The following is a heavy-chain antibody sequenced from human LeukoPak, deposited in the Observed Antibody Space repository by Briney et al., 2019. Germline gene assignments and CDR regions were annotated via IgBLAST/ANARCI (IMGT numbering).Heavy chain of an antibody. D-gene: IGHD3-10*01. CDR3: AREGDAYYYGSGSYYNEGAFDI. CDR1: GFTFSSYA. Sequence: PGGSLRLSCAASGFTFSSYAMHWVRQAPGKGLEWVAVISYDGSNKYYADSVKGRFTISRDNSKNTLYLQMNSLRAEDAAVYYCAREGDAYYYGSGSYYNEGAFDIWGQGTMVTVSS. J-gene: IGHJ3*02. V-gene: IGHV3-30*04. CDR2: ISYDGSNK.